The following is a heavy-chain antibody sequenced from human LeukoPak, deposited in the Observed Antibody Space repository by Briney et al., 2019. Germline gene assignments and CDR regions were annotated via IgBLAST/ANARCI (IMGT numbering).Heavy chain of an antibody. CDR2: IYHSGST. D-gene: IGHD4-17*01. CDR1: GYSISSGYY. J-gene: IGHJ4*02. CDR3: ARHDAETTVTTPFDY. Sequence: SETLSLTCTVSGYSISSGYYWGWIRQPPGKGLEWIGSIYHSGSTYYNPSLKSRVTISVDTSKNQFSLKLSSVTAADTAVYYCARHDAETTVTTPFDYWGQGTLVTVSS. V-gene: IGHV4-38-2*02.